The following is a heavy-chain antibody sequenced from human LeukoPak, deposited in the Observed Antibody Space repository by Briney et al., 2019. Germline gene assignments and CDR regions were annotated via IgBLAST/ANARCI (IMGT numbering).Heavy chain of an antibody. Sequence: SETLSLNCAVSGYSISSSKWWGWIRQPPGKGLEWIGYIYYTGSTYYNPSLKSRVTMSVDTSKNQFSLKLSSVTAVDTAVYYCARTGGGAFDDYGNYRPSNWFDPWGQGTLITVSS. V-gene: IGHV4-28*01. D-gene: IGHD4-11*01. CDR1: GYSISSSKW. J-gene: IGHJ5*02. CDR3: ARTGGGAFDDYGNYRPSNWFDP. CDR2: IYYTGST.